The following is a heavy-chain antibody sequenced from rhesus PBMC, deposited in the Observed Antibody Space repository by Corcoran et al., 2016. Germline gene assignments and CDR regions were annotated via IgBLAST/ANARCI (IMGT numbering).Heavy chain of an antibody. CDR3: ARDVSVAAKGDFDY. Sequence: QLQLQESGPGLVKPSATLSVTCAVSGGSIISSYWSWIRQAQGKGLEWIGYIYGSGSSTNYNPSLKRRRTLLVDTSKNQLSLKLSSVTTADTTVYYCARDVSVAAKGDFDYWGQGVLVTVSS. D-gene: IGHD4-29*01. V-gene: IGHV4-169*02. CDR2: IYGSGSST. CDR1: GGSIISSY. J-gene: IGHJ4*01.